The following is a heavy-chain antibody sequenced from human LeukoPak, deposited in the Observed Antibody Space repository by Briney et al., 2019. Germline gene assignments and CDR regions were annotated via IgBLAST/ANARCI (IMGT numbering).Heavy chain of an antibody. CDR3: ARVPPGPDSSGFFDY. J-gene: IGHJ4*02. D-gene: IGHD3-22*01. CDR1: GFTFSDYS. V-gene: IGHV3-48*04. Sequence: PGGSLRLSCAASGFTFSDYSMNWVRQAPGKGLEWVSDISSRSSTKYYADSVKGRFTISRDNAKNTLYLQMNSLRAEDTAVYYCARVPPGPDSSGFFDYWGQGTLVTVSS. CDR2: ISSRSSTK.